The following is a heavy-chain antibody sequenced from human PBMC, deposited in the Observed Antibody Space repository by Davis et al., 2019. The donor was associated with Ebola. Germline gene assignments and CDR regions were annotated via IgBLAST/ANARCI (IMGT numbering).Heavy chain of an antibody. V-gene: IGHV3-23*01. D-gene: IGHD6-19*01. CDR3: AKESFEAVVGSYFDY. CDR1: GFTFSSSA. J-gene: IGHJ4*02. CDR2: IGGSGGSI. Sequence: PGGSLRLSCAASGFTFSSSAMSWGRQAPGKGLEWVSSIGGSGGSIYYADPVKGRFTVSRDNSKNTLYVQMNNLRAEDTAIYYCAKESFEAVVGSYFDYWGQGTLVTVSS.